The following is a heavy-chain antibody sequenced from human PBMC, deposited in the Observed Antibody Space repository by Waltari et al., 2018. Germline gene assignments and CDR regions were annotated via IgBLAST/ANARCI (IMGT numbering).Heavy chain of an antibody. Sequence: QVQLQESGPGLVKPSETLSLTCTVSGGSISSYYWSWIRQPPGKGLEWIGSIYYSGSTYYNPSLKSRVTISVDTSKNQFSLKLSSVTAADTAVYYCARDGSSFMYYFDYWGQGTLVTVSS. CDR1: GGSISSYY. CDR2: IYYSGST. D-gene: IGHD1-26*01. CDR3: ARDGSSFMYYFDY. V-gene: IGHV4-59*12. J-gene: IGHJ4*02.